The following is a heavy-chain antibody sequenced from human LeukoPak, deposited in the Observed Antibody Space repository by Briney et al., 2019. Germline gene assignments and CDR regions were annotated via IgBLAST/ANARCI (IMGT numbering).Heavy chain of an antibody. CDR2: ISSSSNTI. CDR3: ATESGTYSGTCFDY. V-gene: IGHV3-48*01. Sequence: GGSLRLSCTASGFTFSSYPMNWVRQAPGKGLEWVSYISSSSNTIYYADSVKGRFTISRDNAKNSLYLQMNSLRAEDTAVYFCATESGTYSGTCFDYWGQGTLVTVSS. CDR1: GFTFSSYP. D-gene: IGHD1-26*01. J-gene: IGHJ4*02.